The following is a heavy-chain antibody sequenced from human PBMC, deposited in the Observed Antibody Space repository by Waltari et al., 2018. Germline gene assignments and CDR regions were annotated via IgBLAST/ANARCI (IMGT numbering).Heavy chain of an antibody. CDR1: GFTFGDYG. Sequence: EVQLVESGGGLVQPGRSLRLSCATSGFTFGDYGINWLRQAPGKGLEWVGFIKSQAYGGTTEYAASVKGRFIVSRDDSKSIAYLQMDSLKTEDTAVYYCSRGNGWQLLMYSWFDPWGPGTLVTVSS. J-gene: IGHJ5*02. D-gene: IGHD1-26*01. CDR2: IKSQAYGGTT. CDR3: SRGNGWQLLMYSWFDP. V-gene: IGHV3-49*03.